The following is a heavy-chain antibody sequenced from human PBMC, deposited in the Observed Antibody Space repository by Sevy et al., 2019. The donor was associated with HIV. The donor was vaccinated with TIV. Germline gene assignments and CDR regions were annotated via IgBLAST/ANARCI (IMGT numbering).Heavy chain of an antibody. CDR1: GYTFTGYY. Sequence: ASVKVSYKASGYTFTGYYMHWVRQAPGQGLEWMGWINPNSGGTNYAQKFQGRVTMTRDTSISTAYMELSRLRSDDTAVYYCARDAAMVRGVIKEDYWGQGTLVTVSS. D-gene: IGHD3-10*01. CDR2: INPNSGGT. V-gene: IGHV1-2*02. J-gene: IGHJ4*02. CDR3: ARDAAMVRGVIKEDY.